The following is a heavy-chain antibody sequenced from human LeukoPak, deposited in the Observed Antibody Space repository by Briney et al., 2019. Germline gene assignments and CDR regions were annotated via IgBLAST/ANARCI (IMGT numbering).Heavy chain of an antibody. V-gene: IGHV1-18*01. CDR1: GYTFTSYD. CDR2: ISAYNGNT. J-gene: IGHJ5*02. CDR3: ARDDYGDLNWFDP. Sequence: AASEKVSCKASGYTFTSYDINWVRQAPGQGLEWMGWISAYNGNTNYAQKLQGRVTMTTDTSTSTAYMELRSLRSDDTAVYYCARDDYGDLNWFDPWGQGTLVTVSS. D-gene: IGHD4-17*01.